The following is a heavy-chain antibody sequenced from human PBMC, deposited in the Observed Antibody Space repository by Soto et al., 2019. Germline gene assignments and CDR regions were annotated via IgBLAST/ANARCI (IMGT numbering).Heavy chain of an antibody. D-gene: IGHD6-19*01. CDR1: GYTFTTYG. CDR3: ARDSVEAGNWFDP. J-gene: IGHJ5*02. CDR2: ISAYNGNT. V-gene: IGHV1-18*01. Sequence: ASVKVSCKASGYTFTTYGLTWVRQAPGQGPEWVGWISAYNGNTHYAQKLQGRVAMTTDTSTSTAYMELRSLSSDDTAVYYCARDSVEAGNWFDPWGQGTLVTVSS.